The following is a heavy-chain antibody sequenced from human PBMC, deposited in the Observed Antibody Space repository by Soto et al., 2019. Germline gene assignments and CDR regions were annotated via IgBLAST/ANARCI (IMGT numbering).Heavy chain of an antibody. CDR1: GFTFRSYG. Sequence: GGSLRPSCAAAGFTFRSYGMHWVRQAPGKGLEWVAVIWYDGSNKYYADSVKGRFTISRDNSKNTLYLQMNSLRAEDTAVYYCARPTEIPYYFDYWGQGTLVTVSS. V-gene: IGHV3-33*01. CDR2: IWYDGSNK. J-gene: IGHJ4*02. CDR3: ARPTEIPYYFDY. D-gene: IGHD2-2*02.